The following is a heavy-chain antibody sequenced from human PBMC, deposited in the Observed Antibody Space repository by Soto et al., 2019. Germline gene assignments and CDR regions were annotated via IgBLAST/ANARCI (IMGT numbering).Heavy chain of an antibody. D-gene: IGHD3-22*01. CDR2: IYHSGST. V-gene: IGHV4-30-2*01. CDR3: ARGQDSSGYSFQAEFDY. CDR1: GGSISSGGYS. J-gene: IGHJ4*02. Sequence: PSETLSLTCAVSGGSISSGGYSWSWIRQPPGKGLEWIGYIYHSGSTYYNPSLKSRVTISVDRSKNQFSLKLSSVTAADTAVYYCARGQDSSGYSFQAEFDYWGQGTLVTVSS.